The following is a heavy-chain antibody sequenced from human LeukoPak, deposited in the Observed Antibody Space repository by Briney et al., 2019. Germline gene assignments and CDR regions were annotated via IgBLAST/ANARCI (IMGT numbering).Heavy chain of an antibody. J-gene: IGHJ4*02. D-gene: IGHD6-13*01. CDR2: IKQDESEK. Sequence: PGGSLRLSCAASGFTFSSYWMSWVRQAPGKGLEWVANIKQDESEKYYVDSVKGQFTISRDNAKNSLYLQMDSLRAEDTAVYYCARARWAVAGDYYFDYWGQGTLVTVSS. CDR1: GFTFSSYW. CDR3: ARARWAVAGDYYFDY. V-gene: IGHV3-7*05.